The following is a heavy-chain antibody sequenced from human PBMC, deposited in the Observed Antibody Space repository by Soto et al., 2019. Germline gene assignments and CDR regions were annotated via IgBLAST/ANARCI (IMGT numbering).Heavy chain of an antibody. Sequence: QVHLVQSGAEVKKPGASVKVSCKASGYSFTTYGISWVRQAPGQGLEWMGWISGYNGDTNHAQNFQPRVTMTTDTSTSTAYMELRSLRSDDTAVYYCAREGVRPYYYYGMDVWGQGTTVTVSS. CDR3: AREGVRPYYYYGMDV. J-gene: IGHJ6*02. D-gene: IGHD2-21*01. CDR1: GYSFTTYG. CDR2: ISGYNGDT. V-gene: IGHV1-18*01.